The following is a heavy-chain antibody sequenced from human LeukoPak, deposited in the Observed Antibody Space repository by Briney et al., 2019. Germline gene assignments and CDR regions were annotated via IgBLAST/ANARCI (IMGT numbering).Heavy chain of an antibody. V-gene: IGHV3-7*01. J-gene: IGHJ4*02. CDR2: IKQDGSEK. CDR3: AREYYYYDSSGYDY. CDR1: GFTFSSYW. Sequence: GGSLRLSCAASGFTFSSYWMSWVRQAPGKGLEWVANIKQDGSEKYYVDSVKGRFTISRDNVKNSLFLHMNSLRAEDTAVYYCAREYYYYDSSGYDYWGQGTLVTVSS. D-gene: IGHD3-22*01.